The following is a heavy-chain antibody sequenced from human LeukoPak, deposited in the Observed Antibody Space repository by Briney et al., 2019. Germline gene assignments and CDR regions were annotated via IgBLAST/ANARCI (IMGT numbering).Heavy chain of an antibody. V-gene: IGHV4-59*01. CDR1: GGSMSSYY. J-gene: IGHJ6*03. CDR3: ARGVDPAQDYDFWSGYSARGYYYYYYMDV. CDR2: IYYSGST. D-gene: IGHD3-3*01. Sequence: SETLSLTCTVSGGSMSSYYWSWIRQPPGKGLEWIGYIYYSGSTNYNPSLKSRVTISVDTSKNQFTLKLSSVTAADTAVYYCARGVDPAQDYDFWSGYSARGYYYYYYMDVWGKGTTVTVSS.